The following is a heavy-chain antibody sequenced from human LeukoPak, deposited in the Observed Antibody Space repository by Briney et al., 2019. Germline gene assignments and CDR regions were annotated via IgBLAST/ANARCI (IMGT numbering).Heavy chain of an antibody. Sequence: GGSLRLSCAASGFTFSSHWMHWVRQAPGKGLVWVSRIDSDGRITTYADSVKGRFTISRDNAKNTLYLQMNTLRDEDTAVYYCARDYNWNPPDYWGQGTLVTVSS. D-gene: IGHD1-1*01. CDR1: GFTFSSHW. V-gene: IGHV3-74*01. CDR2: IDSDGRIT. CDR3: ARDYNWNPPDY. J-gene: IGHJ4*02.